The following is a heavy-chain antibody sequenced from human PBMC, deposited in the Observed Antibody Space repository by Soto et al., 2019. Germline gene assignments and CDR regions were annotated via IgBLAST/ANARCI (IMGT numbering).Heavy chain of an antibody. V-gene: IGHV4-31*03. D-gene: IGHD3-22*01. Sequence: QVQLQESGPGLVKPSQTLSLTCTVSGGSISSGGYYWSWIRQHPGKGLEWIGYIYYSGSTYYNPSLTSRVTISVDTSKTQFPLKLRSVTAADTAVYYCAISSGYADWFDPWGQGTLVTVSS. CDR2: IYYSGST. J-gene: IGHJ5*02. CDR1: GGSISSGGYY. CDR3: AISSGYADWFDP.